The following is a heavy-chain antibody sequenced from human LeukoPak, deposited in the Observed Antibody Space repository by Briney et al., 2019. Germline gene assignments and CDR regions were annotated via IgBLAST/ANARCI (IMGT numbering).Heavy chain of an antibody. CDR1: GFTFSSYA. CDR2: ISSNGGST. CDR3: AKEGTRSIVVVPAAIDY. J-gene: IGHJ4*02. D-gene: IGHD2-2*01. V-gene: IGHV3-64*01. Sequence: GGSLRLSCAASGFTFSSYAMHWVRQAPGKGLEYVSAISSNGGSTYYANSVKGRFTISRDNSKNTLYPQMNSLRAEDTAVYYCAKEGTRSIVVVPAAIDYWGQGTLVTVSS.